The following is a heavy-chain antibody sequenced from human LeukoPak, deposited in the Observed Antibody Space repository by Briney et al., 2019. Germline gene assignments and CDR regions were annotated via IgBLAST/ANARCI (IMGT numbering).Heavy chain of an antibody. Sequence: GGSLTLSCAASGFTFSGYSMNWVRQAPGKGLEWVSSMSSSGRYISYADSVKGRFTISRDNAKNSLYLHMNSLRAEDTAVYYCARVMTSMTTADLDCWGQGTLVSVSS. CDR3: ARVMTSMTTADLDC. CDR2: MSSSGRYI. CDR1: GFTFSGYS. D-gene: IGHD4-17*01. V-gene: IGHV3-21*01. J-gene: IGHJ4*02.